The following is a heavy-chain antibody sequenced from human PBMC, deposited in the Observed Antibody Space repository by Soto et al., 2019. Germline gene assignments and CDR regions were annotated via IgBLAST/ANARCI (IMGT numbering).Heavy chain of an antibody. J-gene: IGHJ5*02. Sequence: QVQLVQSGAEVKKPGASVKVSCKASGYTFTSYYMHWVRQAPGQGLEWMGIINPSGGSTSYAQKFQHIVTMTRDTSTSTVYLELSSLRSEDTAVYYCARASPPFEYYYGSGSYFWFDPWGQGTLVTVSS. V-gene: IGHV1-46*01. CDR3: ARASPPFEYYYGSGSYFWFDP. CDR1: GYTFTSYY. D-gene: IGHD3-10*01. CDR2: INPSGGST.